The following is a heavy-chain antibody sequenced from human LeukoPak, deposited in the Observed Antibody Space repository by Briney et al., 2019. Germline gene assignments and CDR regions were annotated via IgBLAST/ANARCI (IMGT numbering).Heavy chain of an antibody. V-gene: IGHV1-18*01. D-gene: IGHD1-26*01. J-gene: IGHJ6*02. CDR1: GYTFTNYG. CDR2: ISAYNGNT. CDR3: ARDAGSYNYYYYGMDV. Sequence: GASVKVSCKAAGYTFTNYGISWVRQAPGQGLEWMGWISAYNGNTNYAQKFQGRVTMTTGTSTSTAYMELRSLRSDDTAVYFCARDAGSYNYYYYGMDVWGQGTTVTVSS.